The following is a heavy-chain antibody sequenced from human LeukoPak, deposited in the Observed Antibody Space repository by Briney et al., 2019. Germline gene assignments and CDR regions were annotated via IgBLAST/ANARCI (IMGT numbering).Heavy chain of an antibody. CDR3: ARDRGHAYFFDY. V-gene: IGHV3-74*01. Sequence: GGSLRLSCAASGFTFSTHWMHWVRQAQGKGLVWVSRINTDGSSTTYADSVRGPFTISRDNAKNTVYLQMNSLRDEDTAVYYCARDRGHAYFFDYWGQGALVTVSS. CDR2: INTDGSST. CDR1: GFTFSTHW. D-gene: IGHD2-2*01. J-gene: IGHJ4*02.